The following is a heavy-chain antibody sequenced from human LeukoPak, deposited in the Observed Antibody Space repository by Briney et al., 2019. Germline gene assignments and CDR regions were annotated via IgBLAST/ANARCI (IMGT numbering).Heavy chain of an antibody. CDR2: IYYSGST. V-gene: IGHV4-31*03. Sequence: PSQTLSLTCTVSGGSISSGGYYWSWIRQHPGKGLEWIGYIYYSGSTYYNPSLKSRVTISVDTSKNQFSLKLSSVTAADTAAYYCARDYYDSSGYHLLGYWGQGTLVTVSS. CDR1: GGSISSGGYY. CDR3: ARDYYDSSGYHLLGY. D-gene: IGHD3-22*01. J-gene: IGHJ4*02.